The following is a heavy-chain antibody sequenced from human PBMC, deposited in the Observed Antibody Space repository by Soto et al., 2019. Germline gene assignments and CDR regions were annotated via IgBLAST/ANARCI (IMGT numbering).Heavy chain of an antibody. CDR2: IYYSGST. Sequence: ETLSLTCTVSGGSISSYYWSWIRQPPGKGLEWIGYIYYSGSTNYNPSLKSRVTISVDTSKNQFSLKLSSVTAADTAVYYCARGPVTLYYYYGMDVWGQGTTVTVSS. V-gene: IGHV4-59*01. D-gene: IGHD4-4*01. CDR1: GGSISSYY. J-gene: IGHJ6*02. CDR3: ARGPVTLYYYYGMDV.